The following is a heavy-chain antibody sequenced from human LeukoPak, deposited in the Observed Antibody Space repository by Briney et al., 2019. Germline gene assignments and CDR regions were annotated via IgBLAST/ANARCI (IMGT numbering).Heavy chain of an antibody. D-gene: IGHD3-16*01. CDR2: IYYSGST. J-gene: IGHJ4*02. CDR3: VRGSTLRHYQY. CDR1: GGPISSTTYY. Sequence: PSETLTLTCTVSGGPISSTTYYWGWIRRPPAKGLEWIGSIYYSGSTYYNPSLKSRVTVSVDTSKNQFSLNLSSVTAADTAVYYCVRGSTLRHYQYWGQGTLVTVSS. V-gene: IGHV4-39*01.